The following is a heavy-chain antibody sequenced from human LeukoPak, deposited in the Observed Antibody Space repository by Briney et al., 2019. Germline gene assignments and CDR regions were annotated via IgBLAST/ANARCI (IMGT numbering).Heavy chain of an antibody. CDR1: GYTLTELS. D-gene: IGHD2-15*01. CDR2: FDPEDGET. CDR3: ATVSRLVVVAATENWFDP. V-gene: IGHV1-24*01. J-gene: IGHJ5*02. Sequence: ASVKVSCKVSGYTLTELSMHWVRQAPGKGLEWMGGFDPEDGETIYAQKFQGRVTMTEDTSTDTAYMELSSLRSEDTAVYYCATVSRLVVVAATENWFDPWGQGTLVTVSS.